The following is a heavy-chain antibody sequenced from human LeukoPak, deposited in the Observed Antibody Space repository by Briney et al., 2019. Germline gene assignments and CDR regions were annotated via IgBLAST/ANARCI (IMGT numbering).Heavy chain of an antibody. CDR3: ARDRIAARTNWFDP. CDR1: GGSISSYY. D-gene: IGHD6-6*01. J-gene: IGHJ5*02. CDR2: IYYSGGT. Sequence: SSETLSLTCTVSGGSISSYYWSWIRQPPGKGLEWIGYIYYSGGTNYNPSLKSRLTISVDTSKNQFSLKLSSLTAADTAVYYCARDRIAARTNWFDPWGQGTLVTVSS. V-gene: IGHV4-59*12.